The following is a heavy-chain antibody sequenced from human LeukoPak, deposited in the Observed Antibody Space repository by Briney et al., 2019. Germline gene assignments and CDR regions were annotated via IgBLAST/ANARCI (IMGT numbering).Heavy chain of an antibody. CDR3: AKDIVVVPAAIDY. V-gene: IGHV3-23*01. Sequence: SGGSLRLSCAASGFTFSSYAMSWVRQAPGKGLEWVSAISGSGGSTYYADSVKGRFTISRDNSKNTLYLRMNSLRAEDTAVYYCAKDIVVVPAAIDYWGQGTLVTVSS. D-gene: IGHD2-2*01. CDR1: GFTFSSYA. J-gene: IGHJ4*02. CDR2: ISGSGGST.